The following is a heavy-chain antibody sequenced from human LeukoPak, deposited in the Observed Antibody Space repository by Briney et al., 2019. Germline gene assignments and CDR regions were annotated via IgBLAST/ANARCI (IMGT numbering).Heavy chain of an antibody. CDR3: LKDTGGLVVFDY. D-gene: IGHD3-16*01. J-gene: IGHJ4*02. Sequence: GGSRRLSCSASGFTFSSHAMHWVRQAPGKGPEYVSGISSNGGTTCYADSVKGRFTISRDNSKNTLFLQMSSLRAEDTAVYYCLKDTGGLVVFDYWGQGSLDNVSS. CDR2: ISSNGGTT. CDR1: GFTFSSHA. V-gene: IGHV3-64D*09.